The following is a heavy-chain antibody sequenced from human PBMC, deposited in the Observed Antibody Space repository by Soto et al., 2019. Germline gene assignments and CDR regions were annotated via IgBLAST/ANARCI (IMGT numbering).Heavy chain of an antibody. D-gene: IGHD4-17*01. CDR3: AKDLYFTATTFANFYGLDL. Sequence: GGSLRLSCAASGITFRNYAMSWVRQAPGKGLEWVSVISGGGGYIDYADSVKGRFTISRENSNNILYLHMNSLRAEDTALYFCAKDLYFTATTFANFYGLDLWGQGTTVTVSS. J-gene: IGHJ6*02. V-gene: IGHV3-23*01. CDR2: ISGGGGYI. CDR1: GITFRNYA.